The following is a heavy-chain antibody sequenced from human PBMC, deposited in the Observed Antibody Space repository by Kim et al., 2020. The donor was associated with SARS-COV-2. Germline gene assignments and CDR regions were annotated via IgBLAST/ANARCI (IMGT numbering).Heavy chain of an antibody. D-gene: IGHD3-16*01. CDR3: AKRHRIPRSGFASFDI. Sequence: GGSLRLSCVASGFTFRSYAMTWVRQAPGKGLEWVSAINDNGDHTYYTDSARGRFTISRDNSKNTVFLQLNSLSAEHTALYPCAKRHRIPRSGFASFDI. V-gene: IGHV3-23*01. CDR2: INDNGDHT. J-gene: IGHJ3*02. CDR1: GFTFRSYA.